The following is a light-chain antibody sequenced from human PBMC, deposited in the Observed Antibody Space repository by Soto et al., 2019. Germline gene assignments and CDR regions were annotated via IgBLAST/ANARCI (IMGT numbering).Light chain of an antibody. V-gene: IGLV2-14*01. Sequence: QPVLTQPASVSGSPGQSITISCTGTISDVGGYNYVSWYQQHPGKAPKLMISDVSNRPSGVSNRFSGSKSGNTASLTISGLQAEDEADYYCSSYTTNSTSVVFGGGTKVTVL. CDR3: SSYTTNSTSVV. J-gene: IGLJ2*01. CDR2: DVS. CDR1: ISDVGGYNY.